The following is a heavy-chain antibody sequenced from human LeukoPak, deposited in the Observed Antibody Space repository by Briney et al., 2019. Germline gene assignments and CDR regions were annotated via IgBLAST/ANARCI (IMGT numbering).Heavy chain of an antibody. CDR1: GGTFSSYA. V-gene: IGHV1-69*04. CDR3: ARDVDCGGDCLEYFQH. Sequence: GASVKVSCKASGGTFSSYAISWVRQAPGQELEWMGRIIPILGIANYAQKFQGRVTITADKSTSTAYMELSSLRSEDTAVYYCARDVDCGGDCLEYFQHWGQGTLVTVSS. D-gene: IGHD2-21*02. J-gene: IGHJ1*01. CDR2: IIPILGIA.